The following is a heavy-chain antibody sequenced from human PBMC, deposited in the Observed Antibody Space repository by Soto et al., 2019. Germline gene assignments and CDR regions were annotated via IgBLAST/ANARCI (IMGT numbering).Heavy chain of an antibody. CDR1: VYTFTSYD. CDR2: MSPNSANT. J-gene: IGHJ4*02. CDR3: ARGRYYDSSGYYLFDY. V-gene: IGHV1-8*01. Sequence: ASVKVSCKASVYTFTSYDINWVRQATGQGLEWMGWMSPNSANTGYAQKFQGRVTMTRNTSISTAYMELSSLRSEDTAVYYCARGRYYDSSGYYLFDYWGQGTPVTVSS. D-gene: IGHD3-22*01.